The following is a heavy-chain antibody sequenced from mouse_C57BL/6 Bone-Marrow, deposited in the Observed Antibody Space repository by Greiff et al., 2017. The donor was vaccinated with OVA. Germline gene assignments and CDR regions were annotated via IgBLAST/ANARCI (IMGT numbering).Heavy chain of an antibody. CDR3: TTLYGSSYIAY. V-gene: IGHV14-4*01. CDR1: GFNIKDDY. Sequence: VQLKESGAELVRPGASVKLSCTASGFNIKDDYMHWVKQRPEQGLEWIGWIDPENGDTEYASKFQGKATITADTSSNTAYLQLSSLTSEDTAVYYCTTLYGSSYIAYWGQGTLVTVSA. CDR2: IDPENGDT. J-gene: IGHJ3*01. D-gene: IGHD1-1*01.